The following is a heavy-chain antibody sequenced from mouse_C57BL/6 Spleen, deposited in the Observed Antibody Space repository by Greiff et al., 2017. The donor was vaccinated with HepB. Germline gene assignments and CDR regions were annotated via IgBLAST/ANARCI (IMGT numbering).Heavy chain of an antibody. CDR3: ARDPVSWAY. J-gene: IGHJ3*01. D-gene: IGHD6-2*01. Sequence: EVQGVESGGGLVKPGGSLKLSCAASGFTFSSYAMSWVRQTPEKRLEWVATISDGGSYTYYPDNVKGRFTISRDNAKNNLYLQMSHLKSEDTAMYYCARDPVSWAYWGQGTLVTVSA. CDR1: GFTFSSYA. V-gene: IGHV5-4*01. CDR2: ISDGGSYT.